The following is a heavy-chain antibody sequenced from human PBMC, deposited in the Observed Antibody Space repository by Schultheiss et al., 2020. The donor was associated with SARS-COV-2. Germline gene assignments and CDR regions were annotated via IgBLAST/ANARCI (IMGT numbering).Heavy chain of an antibody. CDR1: GFTFSSYA. J-gene: IGHJ1*01. CDR3: ANHGVKDYGDYGGLVYFQH. CDR2: ISGSGGST. D-gene: IGHD4-17*01. Sequence: GESLKISCAASGFTFSSYAMSWVRQAPGKGLEWVSAISGSGGSTYYADSVKGRFTISRDNSKNTLYLQMNSLRAEDTAVYYCANHGVKDYGDYGGLVYFQHWGQGTLVTVSS. V-gene: IGHV3-23*01.